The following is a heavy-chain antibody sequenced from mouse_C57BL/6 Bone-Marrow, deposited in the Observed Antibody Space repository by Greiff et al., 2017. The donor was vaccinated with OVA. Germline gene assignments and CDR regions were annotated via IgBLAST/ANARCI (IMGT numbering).Heavy chain of an antibody. V-gene: IGHV5-9*01. J-gene: IGHJ4*01. D-gene: IGHD1-1*01. CDR1: GFTFSSYT. CDR3: ARRVLRGHYAMDY. CDR2: ISGGGGNT. Sequence: DVQLVESGGGLVKPGGSLKLSCAASGFTFSSYTMSWVRQTPEKRLEWVATISGGGGNTYYPDSVKGRFTISRDNAKNTLYLQMSCLRSDDTALDYCARRVLRGHYAMDYWGQGTSGTVFS.